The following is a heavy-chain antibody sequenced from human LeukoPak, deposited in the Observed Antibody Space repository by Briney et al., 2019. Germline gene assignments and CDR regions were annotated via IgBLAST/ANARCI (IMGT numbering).Heavy chain of an antibody. Sequence: GGSLRLSCAASGFTFSSYWMHWVRQAPGKGLEWVAVISYDGSNKYYADSVKGRFTISRDNSKNTLYLQMNSLRAEDTAVYYCAKRGSSAYAFDIWGQGTMVTVSS. V-gene: IGHV3-30*18. CDR3: AKRGSSAYAFDI. D-gene: IGHD3-10*01. CDR2: ISYDGSNK. CDR1: GFTFSSYW. J-gene: IGHJ3*02.